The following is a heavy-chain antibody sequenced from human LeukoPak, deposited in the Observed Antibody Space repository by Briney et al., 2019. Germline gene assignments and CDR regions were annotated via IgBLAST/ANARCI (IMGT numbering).Heavy chain of an antibody. V-gene: IGHV3-23*01. D-gene: IGHD6-19*01. J-gene: IGHJ3*02. Sequence: QPGGSLRLSCAASGFTFSSYAMSWVRQAPGKGLEWVSAISSNGGSTFYADSVRGRFTISRDNSKNTIYIQMSSLRPEDTAVYYCVKGGQWLAKAAFDIWGQGTMVTVSS. CDR1: GFTFSSYA. CDR2: ISSNGGST. CDR3: VKGGQWLAKAAFDI.